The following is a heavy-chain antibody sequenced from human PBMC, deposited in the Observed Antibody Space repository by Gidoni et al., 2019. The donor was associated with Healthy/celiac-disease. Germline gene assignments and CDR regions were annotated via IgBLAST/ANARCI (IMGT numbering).Heavy chain of an antibody. D-gene: IGHD3-3*01. CDR2: INSDGSST. CDR1: GFTFSSYW. Sequence: EVQLVESGGGLVQPGGSLRLSCAASGFTFSSYWMHWVRQAPGKGLVWVSRINSDGSSTSYADSVKGRFTISRDNAKNTLYLQMNSLRAEDTAVYYCAREGVRFLEWLFYYYGMDVWGQGTTVTVSS. CDR3: AREGVRFLEWLFYYYGMDV. J-gene: IGHJ6*02. V-gene: IGHV3-74*01.